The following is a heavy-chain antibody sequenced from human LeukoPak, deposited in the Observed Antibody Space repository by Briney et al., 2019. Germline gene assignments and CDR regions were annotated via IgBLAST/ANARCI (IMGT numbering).Heavy chain of an antibody. D-gene: IGHD2-2*02. Sequence: ALVKVSCKASGYTFTSYDINWVRQATGQGLEWMGWMNPNSGNTGYAQKFQGRVTMTEDTSTDTAYMELSSLRSEDTAVYYCTTGDCRSTSCYTDYYYYYMDVWGKGTTVTVSS. CDR1: GYTFTSYD. CDR3: TTGDCRSTSCYTDYYYYYMDV. J-gene: IGHJ6*03. CDR2: MNPNSGNT. V-gene: IGHV1-8*01.